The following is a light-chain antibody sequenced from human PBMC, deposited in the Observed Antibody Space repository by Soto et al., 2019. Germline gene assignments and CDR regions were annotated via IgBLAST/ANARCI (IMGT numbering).Light chain of an antibody. CDR2: EVS. Sequence: QSALTQPASVSGSPGQSITISCTGTNSDVGAFNFVFWYQQHPGKAPKLIIYEVSNRPSGVSNRFSGSKSGNTASLTISGLQAEDEAEYYCTSYTSTSQYVFGTGTKLTVL. CDR1: NSDVGAFNF. J-gene: IGLJ1*01. V-gene: IGLV2-14*01. CDR3: TSYTSTSQYV.